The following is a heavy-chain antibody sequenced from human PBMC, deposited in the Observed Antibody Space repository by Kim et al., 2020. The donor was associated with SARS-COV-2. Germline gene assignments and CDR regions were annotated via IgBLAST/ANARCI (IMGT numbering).Heavy chain of an antibody. J-gene: IGHJ4*02. D-gene: IGHD2-15*01. CDR3: ARDTPYCSGGSCYYDSSEGFDY. CDR1: GGSISSYY. V-gene: IGHV4-4*07. Sequence: SETLSLTCTVSGGSISSYYWSWIRQPAGKGLEWIGRIYTSGSTNYNPSLKSRVTMSVDTSKNQFSLKLSSVTAADTAVYYCARDTPYCSGGSCYYDSSEGFDYWGQRTLVTVSS. CDR2: IYTSGST.